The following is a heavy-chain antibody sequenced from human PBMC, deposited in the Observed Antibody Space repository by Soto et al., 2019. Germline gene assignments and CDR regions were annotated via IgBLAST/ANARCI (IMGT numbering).Heavy chain of an antibody. D-gene: IGHD6-13*01. CDR2: IYYSGST. J-gene: IGHJ4*02. Sequence: QVQLQESGPGLVKPSETLSLTCTVSGGSVSSVSYYWSWIRQPPGKGLEWIGYIYYSGSTNYNPSLKSRVTISVDTSKNQCWLKLSSVTAADPAVYYCARVPEAGTHYLEYWAQGTLVTLSS. CDR1: GGSVSSVSYY. CDR3: ARVPEAGTHYLEY. V-gene: IGHV4-61*01.